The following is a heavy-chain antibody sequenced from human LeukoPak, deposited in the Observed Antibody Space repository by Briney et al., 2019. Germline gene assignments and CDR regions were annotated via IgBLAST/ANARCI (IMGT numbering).Heavy chain of an antibody. V-gene: IGHV3-48*03. Sequence: PGGSLRLSCAASGFTFSSYEMNWVRQAPGKGLEWVSYISSSGSTIFYADSVKGRFTISRDNAKNSLYLQMNSLRVEDTAVYYCARGAPTVTPTPFDYWGQGTLFTVSS. J-gene: IGHJ4*02. CDR1: GFTFSSYE. D-gene: IGHD4-17*01. CDR3: ARGAPTVTPTPFDY. CDR2: ISSSGSTI.